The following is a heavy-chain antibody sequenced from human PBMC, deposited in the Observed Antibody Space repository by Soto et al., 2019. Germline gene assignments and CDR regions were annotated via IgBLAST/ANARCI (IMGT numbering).Heavy chain of an antibody. CDR3: ARDLQYSGYDFAWPGFDHFDY. J-gene: IGHJ4*02. V-gene: IGHV3-33*01. Sequence: GGSLRLSCAASGFTFSSYGMHWVRQAPGKGLEWVAVIWYDGSNKYYADSVKGRFTISRDNSKNTLYLQMNSLRAEDTAVYYCARDLQYSGYDFAWPGFDHFDYWGQGTLVTVSS. CDR1: GFTFSSYG. D-gene: IGHD5-12*01. CDR2: IWYDGSNK.